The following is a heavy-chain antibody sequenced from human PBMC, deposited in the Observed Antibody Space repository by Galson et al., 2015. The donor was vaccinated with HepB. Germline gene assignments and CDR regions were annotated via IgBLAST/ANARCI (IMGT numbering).Heavy chain of an antibody. D-gene: IGHD5-24*01. V-gene: IGHV3-21*01. CDR3: ARDRGQMDFDY. Sequence: SLRLSCAASGFTFSSYSMNWVRQAPGKGLEWVSSISSSSSYIYYADSVKGRFTISRDNAKNSLYLQMNSLRAEDTAVYYCARDRGQMDFDYWGQGTLVTVSS. CDR2: ISSSSSYI. CDR1: GFTFSSYS. J-gene: IGHJ4*02.